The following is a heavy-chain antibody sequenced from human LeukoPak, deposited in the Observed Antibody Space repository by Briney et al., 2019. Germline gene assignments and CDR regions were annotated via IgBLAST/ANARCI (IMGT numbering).Heavy chain of an antibody. D-gene: IGHD5-24*01. CDR2: INHGGST. V-gene: IGHV4-34*01. J-gene: IGHJ4*01. CDR1: VGSFSGYY. CDR3: ARIGDGYNRPPDY. Sequence: SETLSLTCAVYVGSFSGYYRSWIRQPPGKGLEWVGEINHGGSTNYNPSLKSRITMSVDTSKNQFSLRLSSVTAADTAVYYCARIGDGYNRPPDYWGQGTTVTVSS.